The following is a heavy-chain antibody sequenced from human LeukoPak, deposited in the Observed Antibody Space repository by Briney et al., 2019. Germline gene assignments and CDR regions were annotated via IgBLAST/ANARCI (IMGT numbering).Heavy chain of an antibody. Sequence: GGSLRLSCAASGFTFEDYAMHWVRQAPGKGLEWVSGINWNSDIIDYADSVKGRFTISRDNAKNSLYLQMNSLRPEDTALYYCAKESAVGGRHFDSSGQGTLVTVSS. D-gene: IGHD6-19*01. CDR2: INWNSDII. CDR3: AKESAVGGRHFDS. V-gene: IGHV3-9*01. J-gene: IGHJ4*02. CDR1: GFTFEDYA.